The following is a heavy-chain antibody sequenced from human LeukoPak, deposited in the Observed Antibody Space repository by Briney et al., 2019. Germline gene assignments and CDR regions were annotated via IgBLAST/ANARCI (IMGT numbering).Heavy chain of an antibody. J-gene: IGHJ6*02. Sequence: PGGSLRLSCAASGFTVDSNCMSWVRQAPGKGLEWGSLIYTGGSTYYADSVRGRFTISRDNSKNTLYLQMNSLRPEDTAVYYCARGFGKAAANVFGGYTMDVWGQGTTVTVSS. V-gene: IGHV3-66*02. CDR3: ARGFGKAAANVFGGYTMDV. D-gene: IGHD6-13*01. CDR1: GFTVDSNC. CDR2: IYTGGST.